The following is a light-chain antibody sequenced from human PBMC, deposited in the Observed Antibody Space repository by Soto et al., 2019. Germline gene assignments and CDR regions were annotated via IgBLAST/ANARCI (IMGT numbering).Light chain of an antibody. V-gene: IGKV3-15*01. J-gene: IGKJ4*01. Sequence: EIVMTQSPATLSLSPGEKTTLSCRASQSVSSNLAWYQQKAGQAPRLLIYGASTRATRIPARFSGGGSGTEFTLTISSLQSEDFAVYYCQQYNEWPLTFGGGTKVDIK. CDR1: QSVSSN. CDR3: QQYNEWPLT. CDR2: GAS.